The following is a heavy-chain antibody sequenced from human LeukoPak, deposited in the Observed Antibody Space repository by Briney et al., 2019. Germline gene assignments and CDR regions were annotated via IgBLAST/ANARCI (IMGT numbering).Heavy chain of an antibody. CDR3: ARGAGFAEPLPEY. CDR1: GYTFTSYG. D-gene: IGHD1-26*01. CDR2: ISAYNDNT. J-gene: IGHJ4*02. V-gene: IGHV1-18*01. Sequence: GASVKVSCKASGYTFTSYGISWVRQAPGQGLEWMGWISAYNDNTNYAQKLQGRVTITRDTSASTAYMELSSLRSEDTAVYYCARGAGFAEPLPEYWGQGTLLTVSS.